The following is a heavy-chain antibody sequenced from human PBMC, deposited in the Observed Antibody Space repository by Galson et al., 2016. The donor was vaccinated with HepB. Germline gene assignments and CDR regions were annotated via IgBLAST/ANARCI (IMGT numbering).Heavy chain of an antibody. CDR3: AREVNYVVGGGVPFER. CDR1: GGSISSDRDY. CDR2: IDTSGNT. V-gene: IGHV4-61*02. J-gene: IGHJ4*02. Sequence: TLSLTCTVSGGSISSDRDYWNWIRQPAGSRLEWIGRIDTSGNTIYSPSLKSRVTISADTSNNLFSLELRSVTAADTAVYYCAREVNYVVGGGVPFERWGQGTLVTVSS. D-gene: IGHD3-16*01.